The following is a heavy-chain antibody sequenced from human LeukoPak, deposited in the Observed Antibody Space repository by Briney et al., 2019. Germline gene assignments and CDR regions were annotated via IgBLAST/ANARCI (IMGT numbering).Heavy chain of an antibody. Sequence: ASVKVSCKASGYSYYTHWVRQAPGQGLEWMGMSDPSGSSTRYAQKFQGRVTMTRDTSTSTDYMELSSLKSEDTAIYYCARDSNPLDYWGQGTLVAVSS. D-gene: IGHD3-3*02. CDR2: SDPSGSST. CDR1: GYSYY. V-gene: IGHV1-46*01. CDR3: ARDSNPLDY. J-gene: IGHJ4*02.